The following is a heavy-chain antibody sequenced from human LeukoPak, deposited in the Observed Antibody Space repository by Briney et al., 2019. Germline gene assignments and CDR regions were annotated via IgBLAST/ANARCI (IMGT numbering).Heavy chain of an antibody. CDR1: GGTFSSYA. CDR3: ASKADVLLESLGAFDI. J-gene: IGHJ3*02. CDR2: IIPIFGTA. Sequence: ASVKVSCKASGGTFSSYAISWVRQAPGQGLEWMGGIIPIFGTANYAQKFQGRVTITTDESTCTAYMELSSLRSEDTAVYYCASKADVLLESLGAFDIWGQGTMVTVSS. D-gene: IGHD3-10*01. V-gene: IGHV1-69*05.